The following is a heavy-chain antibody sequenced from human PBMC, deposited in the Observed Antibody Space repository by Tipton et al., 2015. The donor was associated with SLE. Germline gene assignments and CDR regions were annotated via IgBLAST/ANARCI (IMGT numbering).Heavy chain of an antibody. CDR2: IYPGDSDT. J-gene: IGHJ1*01. V-gene: IGHV5-51*03. CDR1: GYSFSTNW. CDR3: VSPSGRDRLEYLQH. Sequence: QLVQSGAEVKKPGESLKISCKGSGYSFSTNWIGWVRQMPGKGLEWMGIIYPGDSDTRYSPSFQGQVTISVDKSISTVYLRWSSLKASDTAMYYCVSPSGRDRLEYLQHWGQGALVTVSS.